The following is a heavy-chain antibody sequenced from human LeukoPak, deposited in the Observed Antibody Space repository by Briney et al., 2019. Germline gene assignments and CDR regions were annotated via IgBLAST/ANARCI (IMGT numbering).Heavy chain of an antibody. J-gene: IGHJ3*02. CDR3: ASTSRQYYDFWSGYYRNDAFDI. D-gene: IGHD3-3*01. V-gene: IGHV4-59*08. CDR2: IYYSGST. CDR1: GGSISSCY. Sequence: SETLSLTCTVSGGSISSCYWSWIRQPPGKGLEWIGYIYYSGSTNYNPSLKSRVTISVDTSKNQFSLKLSSVTAADTAVYYCASTSRQYYDFWSGYYRNDAFDIWGQGTMVTVSS.